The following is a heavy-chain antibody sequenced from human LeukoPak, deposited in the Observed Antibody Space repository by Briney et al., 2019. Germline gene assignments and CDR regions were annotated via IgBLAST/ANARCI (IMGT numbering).Heavy chain of an antibody. J-gene: IGHJ4*02. Sequence: GGSLRLSCAASGFTFSSYAMSWVRQAPGEGLEWVSAISGSGGSTYYADSVKGRFTISRDNSKNTLYLQMNSLRAEDTAVYYCAKGHYYDSSQVGDYFDYWGQGTLVVVSS. V-gene: IGHV3-23*01. D-gene: IGHD3-22*01. CDR3: AKGHYYDSSQVGDYFDY. CDR1: GFTFSSYA. CDR2: ISGSGGST.